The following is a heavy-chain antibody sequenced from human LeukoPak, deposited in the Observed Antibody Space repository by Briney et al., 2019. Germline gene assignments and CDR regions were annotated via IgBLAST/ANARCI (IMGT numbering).Heavy chain of an antibody. Sequence: GGSLRLSCAASGFTFSSYWMSWVRQAPGKGLEWVANIKQDGSEKYYVDSAKGRFTISRDNAKSSLYLQMNSLRAEDTAVYYCARVTYYYGSGSYADWFDPWGQGTLVTVSS. D-gene: IGHD3-10*01. J-gene: IGHJ5*02. CDR2: IKQDGSEK. V-gene: IGHV3-7*01. CDR3: ARVTYYYGSGSYADWFDP. CDR1: GFTFSSYW.